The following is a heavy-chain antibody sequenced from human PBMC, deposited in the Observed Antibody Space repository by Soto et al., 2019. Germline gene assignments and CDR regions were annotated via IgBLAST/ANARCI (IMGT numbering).Heavy chain of an antibody. CDR2: IIPIFGTA. V-gene: IGHV1-69*01. D-gene: IGHD2-2*01. J-gene: IGHJ6*02. Sequence: QVQLVQSGAEVKKPGSSVKVSCKASGGTFSSYAISWVRQAPGQGLEWMGGIIPIFGTANYAQKFQGRVTITADESTSTAYMELSSLRSEDTAVYYCAGEGYCSSTSCPRHYYGMDVGGQGTTVTVSS. CDR1: GGTFSSYA. CDR3: AGEGYCSSTSCPRHYYGMDV.